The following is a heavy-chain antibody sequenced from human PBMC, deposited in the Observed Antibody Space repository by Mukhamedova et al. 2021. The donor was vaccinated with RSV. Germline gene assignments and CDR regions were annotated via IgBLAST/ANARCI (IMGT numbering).Heavy chain of an antibody. D-gene: IGHD2/OR15-2a*01. J-gene: IGHJ3*02. Sequence: GSYYWSWIRQPPGKGLEWIGYIYYSGSTNYNPSLKSRVTISVDTSKNQFSLKLSSVTAADTAVYYCARVNRGVGAFDIWGQGQMVT. V-gene: IGHV4-61*01. CDR3: ARVNRGVGAFDI. CDR1: GSYY. CDR2: IYYSGST.